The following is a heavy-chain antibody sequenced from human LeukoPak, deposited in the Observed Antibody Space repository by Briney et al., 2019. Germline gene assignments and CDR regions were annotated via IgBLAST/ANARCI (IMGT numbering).Heavy chain of an antibody. CDR3: ARGGRFSGSYDY. CDR1: GDSISSYY. D-gene: IGHD1-26*01. V-gene: IGHV4-4*07. Sequence: SETLSLTCTVSGDSISSYYWSWIRQPAGKGLEWIGRMFASGRTNYNPSLKSRITMSVDMSKNHFSLKLSSVTAADTAVYYCARGGRFSGSYDYWGQETLVTVSS. J-gene: IGHJ4*02. CDR2: MFASGRT.